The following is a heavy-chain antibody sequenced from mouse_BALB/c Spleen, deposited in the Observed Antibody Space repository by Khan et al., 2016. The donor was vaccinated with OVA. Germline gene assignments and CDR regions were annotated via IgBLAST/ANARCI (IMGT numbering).Heavy chain of an antibody. V-gene: IGHV9-1*02. CDR3: ARGASYWYFDV. CDR1: GYTFTNYG. Sequence: QIQLVQSGPELKKPGETVKISCKASGYTFTNYGMNWVKQAPGKGLKWMGWINTYTGEHTYTGDFKGRFAFSLETSASTAYLQINNLKNEDMATYFCARGASYWYFDVWGAGTTVTVSS. CDR2: INTYTGEH. J-gene: IGHJ1*01.